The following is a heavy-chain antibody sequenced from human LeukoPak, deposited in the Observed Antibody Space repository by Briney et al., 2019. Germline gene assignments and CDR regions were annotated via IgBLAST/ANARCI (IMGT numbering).Heavy chain of an antibody. V-gene: IGHV4-4*07. D-gene: IGHD3-10*01. CDR1: GGSISSYY. Sequence: SETLSLTCTVSGGSISSYYWSWIRQPAGKGLEWIGRIYTSGSTNYNPSLKSRVTMSVDTSKNQFSLKLSSVTAADTAVYYCARDSLVRGAHNYYYGMDVWGQGTTVTVSS. CDR2: IYTSGST. CDR3: ARDSLVRGAHNYYYGMDV. J-gene: IGHJ6*02.